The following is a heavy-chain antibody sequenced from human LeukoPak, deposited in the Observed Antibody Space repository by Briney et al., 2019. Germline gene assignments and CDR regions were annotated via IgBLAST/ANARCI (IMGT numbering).Heavy chain of an antibody. CDR2: IYYSGST. D-gene: IGHD1-26*01. Sequence: SETLSLTCTVSGGSISSYYWSWIRQPPGKGLEWIGYIYYSGSTNYNPSLKSRVTISVDTSKNQFSLKLSSVTAADTAVYYCARDKSSGSYPHAFDIWGQGTMVTVSS. CDR3: ARDKSSGSYPHAFDI. J-gene: IGHJ3*02. CDR1: GGSISSYY. V-gene: IGHV4-59*01.